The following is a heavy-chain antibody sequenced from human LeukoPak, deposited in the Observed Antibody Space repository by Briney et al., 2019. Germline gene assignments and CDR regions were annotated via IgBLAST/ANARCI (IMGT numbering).Heavy chain of an antibody. CDR1: GFTFSSYW. J-gene: IGHJ6*03. CDR2: IKQDGSEK. Sequence: GGSLRLSCAASGFTFSSYWMSWVRQAPGKGLEWVANIKQDGSEKYYVDSVKGRFTISRDNAKNSLYLQMNSLRAEDTAVYYCARSPPSPAAWAVYYYYMDVWGKGTTVTVSS. CDR3: ARSPPSPAAWAVYYYYMDV. D-gene: IGHD6-25*01. V-gene: IGHV3-7*01.